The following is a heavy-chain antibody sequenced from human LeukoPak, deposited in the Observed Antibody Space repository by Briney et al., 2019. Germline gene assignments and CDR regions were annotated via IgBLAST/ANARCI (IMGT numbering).Heavy chain of an antibody. CDR1: GFTLSNYW. CDR2: INADGSSA. V-gene: IGHV3-74*01. CDR3: ARDYGRSRDYGMDV. J-gene: IGHJ6*02. Sequence: GGSRRLSCAASGFTLSNYWMHWVRQAPGKGLVWVSRINADGSSASYADSVKGRFTISRDNAKNALYLQMNSLRAEDTAMYYCARDYGRSRDYGMDVWGQGTTVTVSS. D-gene: IGHD3-10*01.